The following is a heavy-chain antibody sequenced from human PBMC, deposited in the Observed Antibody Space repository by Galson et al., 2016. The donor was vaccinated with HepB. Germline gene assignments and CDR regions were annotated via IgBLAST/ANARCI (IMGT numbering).Heavy chain of an antibody. J-gene: IGHJ2*01. Sequence: SLRLSCAASGFTFRYAWMSWVRQAPGKGLEWVGRIKSNPDGGTTDYAAPVKGRFIISRDDSTNTVYLQMDRRKIEDTAVYHCTTGGPSTGTTFWYFDLWGRGTLVTVS. CDR1: GFTFRYAW. D-gene: IGHD4-17*01. CDR2: IKSNPDGGTT. V-gene: IGHV3-15*01. CDR3: TTGGPSTGTTFWYFDL.